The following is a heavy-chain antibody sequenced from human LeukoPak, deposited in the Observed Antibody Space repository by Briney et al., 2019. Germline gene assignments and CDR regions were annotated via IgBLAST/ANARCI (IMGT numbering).Heavy chain of an antibody. CDR1: GFAFSSYW. J-gene: IGHJ4*02. CDR3: ASRGPYYYDSSGYVH. V-gene: IGHV3-74*01. Sequence: PGGSLRLSCAASGFAFSSYWMHWVRQAPGKGLVWVSRINSDRSSTSYADSVKGRFTISRDNAKNTLYLQMNSLRAEDTAVYYCASRGPYYYDSSGYVHWGQGTLVTISS. D-gene: IGHD3-22*01. CDR2: INSDRSST.